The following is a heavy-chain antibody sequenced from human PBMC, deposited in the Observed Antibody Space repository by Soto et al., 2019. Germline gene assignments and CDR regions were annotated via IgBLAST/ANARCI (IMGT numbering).Heavy chain of an antibody. CDR1: GGSMSSYY. Sequence: SETLSLTCTVPGGSMSSYYWSWIRQPPGKGLEWIGYIYYSGSTNYNPSLKSRVTISVDTSKNQFSLKLSSVTAADTAVYYCARYSSGWYKYAFDIWGQGTMVTVSS. J-gene: IGHJ3*02. V-gene: IGHV4-59*01. CDR3: ARYSSGWYKYAFDI. CDR2: IYYSGST. D-gene: IGHD6-19*01.